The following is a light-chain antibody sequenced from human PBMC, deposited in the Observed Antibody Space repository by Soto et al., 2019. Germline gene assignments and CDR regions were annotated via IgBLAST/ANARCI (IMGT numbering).Light chain of an antibody. Sequence: ETVLTQSPATLSLSPGERATLSCRASHSITNSLAWYQQKPGQAPRLLIYDASNRATGIPARFSGSGSGTDFTLTITRLEPEDFVVYYCQQYGSSPPTFGQGTKVEI. CDR1: HSITNS. V-gene: IGKV3-20*01. J-gene: IGKJ1*01. CDR3: QQYGSSPPT. CDR2: DAS.